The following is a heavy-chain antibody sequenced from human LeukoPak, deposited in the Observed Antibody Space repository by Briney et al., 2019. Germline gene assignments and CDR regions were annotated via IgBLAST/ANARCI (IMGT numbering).Heavy chain of an antibody. J-gene: IGHJ1*01. D-gene: IGHD6-19*01. Sequence: KPSETLSLTCAVYGGSFIGYYWSWIRQPTGKGLEWIGEINHSGSTNYNPSLKSRVTISVDTSKNQFSLKLSSVTAADTAVYYCARDTGYSSGWYIWGQGTLVTVSS. CDR1: GGSFIGYY. CDR3: ARDTGYSSGWYI. CDR2: INHSGST. V-gene: IGHV4-34*01.